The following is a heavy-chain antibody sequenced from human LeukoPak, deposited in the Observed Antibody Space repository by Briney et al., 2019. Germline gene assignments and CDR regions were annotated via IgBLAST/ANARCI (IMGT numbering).Heavy chain of an antibody. D-gene: IGHD2-15*01. V-gene: IGHV1-2*02. J-gene: IGHJ5*02. CDR1: GYTFTGYY. CDR3: ALGYCSGGSYYYNWFDP. Sequence: GASVKVSCKASGYTFTGYYMHWVRQAPGQGLEWMGWIIPKSGDTNYAQKFQGRVTMTRDTSISTVYLELSRLRSDDTAVYYCALGYCSGGSYYYNWFDPWGQGTLVTVSS. CDR2: IIPKSGDT.